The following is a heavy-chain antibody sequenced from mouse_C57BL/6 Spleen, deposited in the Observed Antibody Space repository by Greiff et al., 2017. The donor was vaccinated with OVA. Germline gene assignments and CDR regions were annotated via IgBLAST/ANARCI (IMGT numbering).Heavy chain of an antibody. CDR3: ARSAAQATAWFAY. CDR1: GYTFTDYN. CDR2: INTNNGGT. J-gene: IGHJ3*01. Sequence: VQLQQSGPELVKPGASVKMSCKASGYTFTDYNMHWVKQSHGKSLEWIGYINTNNGGTSYNQKFKGKATLTVNKSSSTAYMGLRTLTSEDSAVYYCARSAAQATAWFAYWGQGTLVTVAA. V-gene: IGHV1-22*01. D-gene: IGHD3-2*02.